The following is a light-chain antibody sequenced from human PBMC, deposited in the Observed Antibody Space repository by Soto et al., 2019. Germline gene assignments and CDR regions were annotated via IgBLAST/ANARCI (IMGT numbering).Light chain of an antibody. J-gene: IGKJ1*01. CDR1: QSINNN. V-gene: IGKV3-15*01. CDR2: GAS. Sequence: ESVMTQSPGTLSVSPGERATLSCRASQSINNNLAWYQQKPGQAPRLLIYGASTRATGIPARFSGSGSGTEFTLTIGSLQSEDFAVYYCQQYHNWPRTFGQGTKVEIK. CDR3: QQYHNWPRT.